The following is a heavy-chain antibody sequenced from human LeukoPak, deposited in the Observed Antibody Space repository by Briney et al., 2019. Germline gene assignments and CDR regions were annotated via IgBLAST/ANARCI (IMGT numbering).Heavy chain of an antibody. J-gene: IGHJ4*02. CDR2: IRYDGSNK. Sequence: GRSLRLSCAASGFTFSSYGMPWVRQAPGKGLEWVALIRYDGSNKYYADSVKGRFTISRDNSKNTLYVQMNSLRAEDTAVYYCARASNCISTTCSVDYWGQGALVTVSS. CDR3: ARASNCISTTCSVDY. D-gene: IGHD2/OR15-2a*01. CDR1: GFTFSSYG. V-gene: IGHV3-33*01.